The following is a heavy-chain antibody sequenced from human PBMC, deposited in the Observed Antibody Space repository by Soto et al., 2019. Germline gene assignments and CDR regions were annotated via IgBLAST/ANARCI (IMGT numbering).Heavy chain of an antibody. CDR1: GFTFDDYG. D-gene: IGHD5-18*01. J-gene: IGHJ3*02. V-gene: IGHV3-20*04. Sequence: EVQLVESGGGVRRPGGSLRLSCAASGFTFDDYGMSWVRQAPGKGLEWVAGINWNGGTTGYVESVKGRFTISRDNAKNSLYLQTNSLRAEDTALYYCARTDTLTTNAALDMWGQGTLVTVSS. CDR3: ARTDTLTTNAALDM. CDR2: INWNGGTT.